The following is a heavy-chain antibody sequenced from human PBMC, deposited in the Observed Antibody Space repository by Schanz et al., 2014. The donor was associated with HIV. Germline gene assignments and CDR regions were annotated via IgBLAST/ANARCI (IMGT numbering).Heavy chain of an antibody. CDR2: IIPIYGAA. Sequence: QVQLVQSGAEVKKPGSSVKVSCKASGGTFNIYTISWGRQAPGQALEWVGGIIPIYGAAHYAQKLQGRVSINADDATNTAYLELSRLSSDDTAVYYCARTYTGDWSTGADWGQGTLVTVSS. V-gene: IGHV1-69*01. CDR1: GGTFNIYT. J-gene: IGHJ4*02. D-gene: IGHD2-21*02. CDR3: ARTYTGDWSTGAD.